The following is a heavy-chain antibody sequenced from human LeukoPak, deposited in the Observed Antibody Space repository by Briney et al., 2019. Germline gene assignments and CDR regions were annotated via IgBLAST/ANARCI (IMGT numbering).Heavy chain of an antibody. CDR3: ARVHSSGWYGSDY. CDR2: ISADNGDT. V-gene: IGHV1-18*04. Sequence: ASVKVSCKASGYTFTGYYMHWVRQAPGQGLEWMGWISADNGDTNYAQNLQGRVTMTTDTSTSTAYMELRSLRTDDTAVYYCARVHSSGWYGSDYWGQGTLVTVSS. CDR1: GYTFTGYY. D-gene: IGHD6-19*01. J-gene: IGHJ4*02.